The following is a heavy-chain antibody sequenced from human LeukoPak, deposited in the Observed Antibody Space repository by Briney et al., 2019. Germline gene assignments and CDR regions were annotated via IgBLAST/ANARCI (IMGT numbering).Heavy chain of an antibody. CDR1: GFTFSSYD. CDR2: IRSSGSYI. J-gene: IGHJ6*03. CDR3: ARVGPWVNPDYYYYYLDL. D-gene: IGHD1-14*01. Sequence: GGSLRLSCAAYGFTFSSYDMVWVPRAPGRGVEGVISIRSSGSYIYCADSVKGRFTNTRDNAKHSLYLQMTSLRAEDTAVYFCARVGPWVNPDYYYYYLDLWGKGTTVTVSS. V-gene: IGHV3-21*01.